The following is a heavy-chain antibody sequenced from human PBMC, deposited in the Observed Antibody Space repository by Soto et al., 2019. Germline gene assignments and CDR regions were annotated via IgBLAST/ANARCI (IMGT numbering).Heavy chain of an antibody. J-gene: IGHJ6*02. V-gene: IGHV4-31*03. CDR2: IYYSGST. CDR3: AFSLFPYRLDV. CDR1: GGSISSGNYY. D-gene: IGHD2-15*01. Sequence: SETLSLTCTVSGGSISSGNYYWSWIRQHPGKGLEWIGYIYYSGSTNYNPSLKSRVTISVDTSKNQFSLKLSSVTAADTAVYYCAFSLFPYRLDVWGQGTTVTVSS.